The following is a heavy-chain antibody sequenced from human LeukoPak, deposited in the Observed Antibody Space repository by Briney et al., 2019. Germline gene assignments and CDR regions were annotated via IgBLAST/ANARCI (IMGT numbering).Heavy chain of an antibody. J-gene: IGHJ4*02. CDR3: AKDIAAAGNVDY. V-gene: IGHV1-2*02. Sequence: ASVKVSCKASGYTFTGYYMHWVRQAPGQGLEWMGWINPNSGGTNYAQKFQGRVTMTRDTSISTAYMELSRLRSDDTALYYCAKDIAAAGNVDYWGQGTLVTVSS. D-gene: IGHD6-13*01. CDR2: INPNSGGT. CDR1: GYTFTGYY.